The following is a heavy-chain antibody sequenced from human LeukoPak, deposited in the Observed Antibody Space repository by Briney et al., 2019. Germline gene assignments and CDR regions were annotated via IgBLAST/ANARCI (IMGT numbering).Heavy chain of an antibody. D-gene: IGHD6-19*01. Sequence: GGSLRLSCAASGFTFSSYAMSWVRQVPGKGLEWVSALSGSGLSTWYADSVKGRSTISRDNSKNTLSLQMDSLRAEDTAVYYCAKDRAVPGIPLTWFDPWGRGTLVTVSS. V-gene: IGHV3-23*01. CDR3: AKDRAVPGIPLTWFDP. CDR1: GFTFSSYA. CDR2: LSGSGLST. J-gene: IGHJ5*02.